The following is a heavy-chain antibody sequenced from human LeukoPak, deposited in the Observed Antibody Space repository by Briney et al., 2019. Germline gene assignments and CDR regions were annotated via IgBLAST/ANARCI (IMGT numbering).Heavy chain of an antibody. V-gene: IGHV1-18*04. CDR3: ARSPRDWNDVGLDY. J-gene: IGHJ4*02. CDR1: GYTFTSYA. CDR2: ISAYNGNT. Sequence: ASVTVSCQSSGYTFTSYAINWVRQAPGPGLPCLGWISAYNGNTNYAQKLQGRVTMTTDTSTSTAYMELRSLRSDDTAVYYWARSPRDWNDVGLDYWGQGTLVTVSS. D-gene: IGHD1-1*01.